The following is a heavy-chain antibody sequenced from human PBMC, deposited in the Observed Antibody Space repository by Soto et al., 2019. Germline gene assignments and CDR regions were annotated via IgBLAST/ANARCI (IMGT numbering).Heavy chain of an antibody. J-gene: IGHJ4*02. D-gene: IGHD3-3*01. Sequence: ALRLSCTASGFTFGDYAMSWFRQAPGKGLEWVGFIRSKAYGGTTEYAASVKGRFTISRDDSKSIAYLQMNSLKTEDTAVYYCTRGAIFGVVTMIDYWGQGTLVTVSS. V-gene: IGHV3-49*03. CDR1: GFTFGDYA. CDR3: TRGAIFGVVTMIDY. CDR2: IRSKAYGGTT.